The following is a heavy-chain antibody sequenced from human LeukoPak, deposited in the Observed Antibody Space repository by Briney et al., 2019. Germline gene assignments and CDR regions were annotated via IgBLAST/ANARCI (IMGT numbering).Heavy chain of an antibody. V-gene: IGHV1-2*02. J-gene: IGHJ4*02. CDR3: AREGDFNGSGRGDS. D-gene: IGHD3-10*01. CDR1: GYTFTGFY. CDR2: INPNTGAT. Sequence: ASVKVSCKTSGYTFTGFYIHWVRQAPGQGLEWMGWINPNTGATNFAQKFQGRVTMTTDTSVSTAYMDLRRLRFDDTAVYYCAREGDFNGSGRGDSWGQGTLVTVS.